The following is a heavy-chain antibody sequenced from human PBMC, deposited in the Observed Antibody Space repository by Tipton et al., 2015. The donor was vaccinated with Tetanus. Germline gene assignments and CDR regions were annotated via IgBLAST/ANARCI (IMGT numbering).Heavy chain of an antibody. D-gene: IGHD3-22*01. CDR1: GFNIRSNF. CDR2: IHSGGDT. V-gene: IGHV3-53*01. J-gene: IGHJ4*02. CDR3: ARDPTYYYNTGGYFD. Sequence: SLRLSCVATGFNIRSNFINWVRQAPGKGPEWVSAIHSGGDTFYADSVKGRFTISRDISKNTVYLEMNSLTAGDTAMYYCARDPTYYYNTGGYFDWGQGTLVTVSS.